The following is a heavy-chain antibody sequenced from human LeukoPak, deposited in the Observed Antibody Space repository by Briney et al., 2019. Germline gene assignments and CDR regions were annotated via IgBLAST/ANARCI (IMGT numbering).Heavy chain of an antibody. CDR3: ARVITTGTTDY. Sequence: ASVKVSCKASGYSFTGYYIHWVRQAPGQGLEWMGWINPNSGGTNYAQKFQGRVTMTRDTSISTAYMELSRLRSDDTAVYYCARVITTGTTDYWGQGTLVTVSS. D-gene: IGHD1-1*01. CDR1: GYSFTGYY. J-gene: IGHJ4*02. V-gene: IGHV1-2*02. CDR2: INPNSGGT.